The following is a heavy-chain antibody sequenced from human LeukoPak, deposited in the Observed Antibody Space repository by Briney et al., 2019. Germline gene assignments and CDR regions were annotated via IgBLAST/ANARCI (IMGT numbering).Heavy chain of an antibody. Sequence: PSETLSLTCTVSGGSISSYYWSWIRQPPGKGLEWIGEINHSGSTNYNPSLKSRVTISVDTSKNQFSPKLSSVTAADTAVYYCARHWTYYDYVWGSYRPYYFDYWGQGTLVTVSS. V-gene: IGHV4-34*01. CDR3: ARHWTYYDYVWGSYRPYYFDY. J-gene: IGHJ4*02. CDR1: GGSISSYY. D-gene: IGHD3-16*02. CDR2: INHSGST.